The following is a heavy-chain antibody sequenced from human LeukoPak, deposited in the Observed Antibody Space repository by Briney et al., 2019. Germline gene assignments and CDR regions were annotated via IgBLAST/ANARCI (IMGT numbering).Heavy chain of an antibody. CDR3: AKITMIVGGPPEDFDY. D-gene: IGHD3-22*01. Sequence: SETLSLTCAVSGGSISSSNWWRWVRRPPGKGLEWIGEIYHSGSTNYNPSLKSRVTTPVDKSKNQFSLKLSSVTAADTAVYYCAKITMIVGGPPEDFDYWGQGTLVTVSS. V-gene: IGHV4-4*02. CDR2: IYHSGST. CDR1: GGSISSSNW. J-gene: IGHJ4*02.